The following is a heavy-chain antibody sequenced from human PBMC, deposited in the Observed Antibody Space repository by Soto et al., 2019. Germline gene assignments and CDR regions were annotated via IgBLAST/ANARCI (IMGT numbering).Heavy chain of an antibody. CDR1: GYTFTSYG. Sequence: ASVKVSCKGSGYTFTSYGISWVRQAPGQELEWMGWISAYNGNTNYAQNLQDRVNMTTGPSTSTAYMELRIWSSDDTAVYYCATVTWYCSCRSCYSTYYFDYWGQGTLVTVSS. CDR2: ISAYNGNT. D-gene: IGHD2-15*01. J-gene: IGHJ4*02. V-gene: IGHV1-18*01. CDR3: ATVTWYCSCRSCYSTYYFDY.